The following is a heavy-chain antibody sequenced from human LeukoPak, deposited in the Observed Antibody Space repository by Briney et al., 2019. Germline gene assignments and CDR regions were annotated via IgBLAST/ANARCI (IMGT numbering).Heavy chain of an antibody. CDR1: GYTFTSYG. CDR2: ISAYNGNT. J-gene: IGHJ4*02. Sequence: GASVKVSCKASGYTFTSYGISWVRQAPGQGLEWMGWISAYNGNTNYAQKLQGRVTMTTDTSTSTAYMELRSLRSDDTAVYYCARDASGYDPYYFDYWGQGTLVTVSS. V-gene: IGHV1-18*01. CDR3: ARDASGYDPYYFDY. D-gene: IGHD5-12*01.